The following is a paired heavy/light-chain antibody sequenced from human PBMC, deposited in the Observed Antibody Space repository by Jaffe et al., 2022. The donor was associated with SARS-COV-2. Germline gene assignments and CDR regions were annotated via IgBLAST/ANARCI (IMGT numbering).Heavy chain of an antibody. Sequence: QVQLQESGPGLVKASETLSLTCSVSGGSISSSGSFWVWLRQPPGKGLELIGSISYSGTTYYNPSLKSRLTISAERSQNHFSLRLRSVTAADTAVFYCARRVRYFNWADGGYSYFYMDVWGKGTTVIVSS. CDR2: ISYSGTT. D-gene: IGHD3-9*01. V-gene: IGHV4-39*02. J-gene: IGHJ6*03. CDR1: GGSISSSGSF. CDR3: ARRVRYFNWADGGYSYFYMDV.
Light chain of an antibody. CDR1: QTISNY. CDR2: GAS. V-gene: IGKV1-39*01. Sequence: IQMTQSPSYLSASVGDRVSISCRASQTISNYLNWYQQKPGQAPKLLIYGASSLHSGVPSRFSGSGSGTDFTLTINGLQREDFATYFCQQSYSIPDTFGLGTKLEIK. CDR3: QQSYSIPDT. J-gene: IGKJ2*01.